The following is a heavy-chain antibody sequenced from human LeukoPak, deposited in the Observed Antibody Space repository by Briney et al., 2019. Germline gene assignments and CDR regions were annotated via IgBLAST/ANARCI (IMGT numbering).Heavy chain of an antibody. CDR2: IYTSGST. V-gene: IGHV4-61*02. CDR3: AGGSWAVAGTDDY. J-gene: IGHJ4*02. Sequence: PSETLSLTCTVSGGSISSGSYYWSWIRQPAGKGLEWIGRIYTSGSTNYNPSLKSRVTISVDTSKNQFSLKLSSVTAADTAVYYCAGGSWAVAGTDDYWGQGTLVTVSS. D-gene: IGHD6-19*01. CDR1: GGSISSGSYY.